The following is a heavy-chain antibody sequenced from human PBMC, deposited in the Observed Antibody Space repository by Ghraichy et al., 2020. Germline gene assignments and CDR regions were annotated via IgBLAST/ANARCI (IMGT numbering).Heavy chain of an antibody. D-gene: IGHD3-22*01. CDR2: IWYDGSNK. Sequence: GESLNISCAASGFTFSSYGMHWVRQAPGKGLEWVAVIWYDGSNKYYADSVKGRFTISRDNSKNTLYLQMNSLRAEDTAVYYCARDYDSSGYHRDAFDIWGQGTMVTVSS. CDR3: ARDYDSSGYHRDAFDI. V-gene: IGHV3-33*01. CDR1: GFTFSSYG. J-gene: IGHJ3*02.